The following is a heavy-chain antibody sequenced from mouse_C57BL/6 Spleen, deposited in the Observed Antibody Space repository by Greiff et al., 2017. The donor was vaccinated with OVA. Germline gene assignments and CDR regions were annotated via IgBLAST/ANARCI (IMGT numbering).Heavy chain of an antibody. CDR2: IYPGDGDT. Sequence: QVQLKQSGPELVKPGASVKISCKASGYAFSSSWMNWVKQRPGKGLEWIGRIYPGDGDTNYNGKFKGKATLTADKSSSTAYMQLSSLTSEDSAVYFCAREGVYLLLDYWGQGTTLTVSS. CDR3: AREGVYLLLDY. V-gene: IGHV1-82*01. D-gene: IGHD2-1*01. CDR1: GYAFSSSW. J-gene: IGHJ2*01.